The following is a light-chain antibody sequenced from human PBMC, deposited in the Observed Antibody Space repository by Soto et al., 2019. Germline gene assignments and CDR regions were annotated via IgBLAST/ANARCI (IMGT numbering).Light chain of an antibody. J-gene: IGKJ1*01. Sequence: LVLIRSRSLLPLSPGETAAFFFLASQSVSSDLVWYQQKPGQAPRLLIFGASIRDTGVPDRFSGSGSGTDFTLTISSLEADDFAVYYCQQYGSSSGTFGQGTKVDIK. CDR1: QSVSSD. CDR3: QQYGSSSGT. V-gene: IGKV3-20*01. CDR2: GAS.